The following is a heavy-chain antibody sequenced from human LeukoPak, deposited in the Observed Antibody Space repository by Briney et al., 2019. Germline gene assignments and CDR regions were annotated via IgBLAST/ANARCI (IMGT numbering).Heavy chain of an antibody. J-gene: IGHJ3*01. Sequence: VASVKVSCKAFGYSFTGYHLHWVRQAPRQGLEWMAWVNPKTGGTNYARKFQGRVTMTRDTSINTVNMELSRLTSDDTAVYYCAREFSSKLEWLAYVTGDDAFDVWGQGTMITVS. CDR3: AREFSSKLEWLAYVTGDDAFDV. V-gene: IGHV1-2*02. CDR2: VNPKTGGT. D-gene: IGHD3-3*01. CDR1: GYSFTGYH.